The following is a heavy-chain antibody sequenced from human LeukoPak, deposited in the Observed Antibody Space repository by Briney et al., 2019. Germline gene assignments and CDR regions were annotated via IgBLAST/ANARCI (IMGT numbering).Heavy chain of an antibody. D-gene: IGHD6-19*01. CDR1: GGSISSYY. J-gene: IGHJ6*02. CDR2: ISYSGST. CDR3: ARFPTTGYSSGWYLKMIASALGYMDV. V-gene: IGHV4-59*01. Sequence: SETLSLTCPVSGGSISSYYWSWIRQPPGKGLEWIGYISYSGSTNCNPSLKRRVTISVDTSKHQFSLKLSSVTAADTAVYYCARFPTTGYSSGWYLKMIASALGYMDVWGQGTTVTVSS.